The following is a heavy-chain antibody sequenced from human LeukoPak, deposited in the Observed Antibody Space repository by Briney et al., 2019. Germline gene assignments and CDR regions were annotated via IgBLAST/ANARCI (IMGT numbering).Heavy chain of an antibody. CDR2: INHSGST. J-gene: IGHJ4*02. CDR3: ARNSGDY. V-gene: IGHV4-34*01. Sequence: GSLRLSCAASGFTFSSYAMSWVRQPPGKGLEWIGEINHSGSTNYNPSPKSRVPISVDTSKNQFSLKLSSVTAADTAVYYCARNSGDYWGQGTLVTVSS. CDR1: GFTFSSYA. D-gene: IGHD2-15*01.